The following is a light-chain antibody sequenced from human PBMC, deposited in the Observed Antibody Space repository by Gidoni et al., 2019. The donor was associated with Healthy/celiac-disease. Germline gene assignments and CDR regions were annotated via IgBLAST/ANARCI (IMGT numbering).Light chain of an antibody. V-gene: IGKV1-39*01. J-gene: IGKJ1*01. Sequence: DIQMTQSPSSLSASVGDRVTITCRSSQSMSSYLNWYQQKPGKAPKLLIYAAPRLQRWVPSRFSGSGSGTDFTLTIISLQPEDFATYYCQQSYSTPLWTFGQGTKVEIK. CDR1: QSMSSY. CDR2: AAP. CDR3: QQSYSTPLWT.